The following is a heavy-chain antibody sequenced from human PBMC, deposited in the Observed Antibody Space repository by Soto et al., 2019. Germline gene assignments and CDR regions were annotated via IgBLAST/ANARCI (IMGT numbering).Heavy chain of an antibody. V-gene: IGHV3-23*01. D-gene: IGHD3-22*01. CDR3: AKEMTSGYYLFDY. CDR1: GFTFSSYA. J-gene: IGHJ4*02. Sequence: EVQLLQSGGGLVQPGGSLRLSCAASGFTFSSYAMSWVHQAPGKGLEWVSTISGTGGSTYYPDSVKGRFTISRDNSKNTVYLQMNSLRAEDAAVYYCAKEMTSGYYLFDYWGQGTLVTVSS. CDR2: ISGTGGST.